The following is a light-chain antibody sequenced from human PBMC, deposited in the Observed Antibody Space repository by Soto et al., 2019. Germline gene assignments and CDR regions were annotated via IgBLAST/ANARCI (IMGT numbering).Light chain of an antibody. CDR3: QHYNNWPPWT. CDR2: GAS. J-gene: IGKJ1*01. CDR1: QSARSN. V-gene: IGKV3-15*01. Sequence: EIVMTQSPATLSVSPGERATLSCRASQSARSNLAWYQQKPGQAPRLLIYGASTRATGIPARFSGSGSGTEFTLTISSLQSEDFAVYYCQHYNNWPPWTFGQGTKVEIK.